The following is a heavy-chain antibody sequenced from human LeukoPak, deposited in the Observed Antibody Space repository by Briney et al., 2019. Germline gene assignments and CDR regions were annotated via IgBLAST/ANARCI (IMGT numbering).Heavy chain of an antibody. D-gene: IGHD3-10*01. Sequence: PSETLSLTCTVSGGSISSYYWSWIRQPPGKGLEWIEYIYSSGSTNYNLSLKSRVTISVDTSKNQFSLKLSSVTAADTAVYYCARRRGAHTANALDIWGQGTMVTVSS. CDR3: ARRRGAHTANALDI. J-gene: IGHJ3*02. CDR2: IYSSGST. CDR1: GGSISSYY. V-gene: IGHV4-59*08.